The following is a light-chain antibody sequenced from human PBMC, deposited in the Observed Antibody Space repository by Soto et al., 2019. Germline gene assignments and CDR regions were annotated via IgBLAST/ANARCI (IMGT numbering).Light chain of an antibody. CDR1: QSVNSH. CDR2: GAS. J-gene: IGKJ2*01. CDR3: QQYNNWPYT. V-gene: IGKV3-15*01. Sequence: ERVMTQSPATLSVSPGERPTLSCRPDQSVNSHLPWYQQKPGQAPRLLIYGASARTNGIPGRFSGSGSGTEFTLTISSLQPEDFAFYYCQQYNNWPYTFGQGTKLEIK.